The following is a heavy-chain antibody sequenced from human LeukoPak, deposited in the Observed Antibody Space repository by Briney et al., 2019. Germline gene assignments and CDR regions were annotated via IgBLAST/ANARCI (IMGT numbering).Heavy chain of an antibody. CDR3: ARISDSGSYACDY. CDR2: IYHSGST. Sequence: SETLSLTCAVSGGSISSSNWWSWVRQPPGKGLEWIGEIYHSGSTNYNPSLKSRVTISVDKSKNQFSLKLSSVTAADTAVYYCARISDSGSYACDYWGQGTLVTVSS. CDR1: GGSISSSNW. J-gene: IGHJ4*02. D-gene: IGHD1-26*01. V-gene: IGHV4-4*02.